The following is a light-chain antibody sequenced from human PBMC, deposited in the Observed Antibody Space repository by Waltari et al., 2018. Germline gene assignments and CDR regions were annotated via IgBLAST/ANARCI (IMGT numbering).Light chain of an antibody. CDR2: GDS. Sequence: QSVLTQPPSASGAPGQRVTISCTGSSSTIGAGYDVHWYQQLPGTAPKVLIYGDSNRPSGVPDRISGSKSGTSASLVITGLQTEDEADYYCQSYDSSLSGYVFGTGTKVTVL. J-gene: IGLJ1*01. V-gene: IGLV1-40*01. CDR1: SSTIGAGYD. CDR3: QSYDSSLSGYV.